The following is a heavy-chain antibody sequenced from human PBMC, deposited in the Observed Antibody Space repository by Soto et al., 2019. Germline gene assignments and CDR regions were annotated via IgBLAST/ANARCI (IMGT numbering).Heavy chain of an antibody. CDR3: AREGTAMVSALNWFDP. CDR1: GFTFSSYS. J-gene: IGHJ5*02. Sequence: EVPLVESGGGLVKPGGSLRLSCAASGFTFSSYSMNWVRQAPGKGLEWVSSISSSSSYIYYADSVKGRFTISRDNAKNSLYLQMNSLRAEDTAVYYCAREGTAMVSALNWFDPWGQGTLVTVSS. CDR2: ISSSSSYI. D-gene: IGHD5-18*01. V-gene: IGHV3-21*01.